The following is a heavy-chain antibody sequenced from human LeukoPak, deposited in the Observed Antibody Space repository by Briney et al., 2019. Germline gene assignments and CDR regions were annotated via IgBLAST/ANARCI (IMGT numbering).Heavy chain of an antibody. D-gene: IGHD4-17*01. CDR1: GFTVSSNY. Sequence: GGSLRLSCAASGFTVSSNYMSWVRQAPGKGLEWVSAIYSGGSTYYADSVKGRFTISRDNSKNTLYLQMNSLRAEDTAVHYCARGYGDYEPDAFDIWGQGTMVTVSS. CDR2: IYSGGST. V-gene: IGHV3-66*02. CDR3: ARGYGDYEPDAFDI. J-gene: IGHJ3*02.